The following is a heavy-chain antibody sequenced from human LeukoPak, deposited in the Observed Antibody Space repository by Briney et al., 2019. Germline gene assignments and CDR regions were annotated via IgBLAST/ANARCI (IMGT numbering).Heavy chain of an antibody. D-gene: IGHD3-22*01. CDR1: GGSISSSSYY. J-gene: IGHJ4*02. CDR3: ARGGYYYDFDY. V-gene: IGHV4-39*07. Sequence: SETLSLTCTVSGGSISSSSYYWGWIRQPPGKGREWIGSIYYSGSTYYNPSLKSRVTISVDTSKNQFSLKLSSVTAADTAVYYCARGGYYYDFDYWGQGTLVTVSS. CDR2: IYYSGST.